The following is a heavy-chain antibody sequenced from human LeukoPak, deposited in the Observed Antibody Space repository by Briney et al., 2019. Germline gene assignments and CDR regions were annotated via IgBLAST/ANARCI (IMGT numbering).Heavy chain of an antibody. CDR3: ARDSCGSLGGCYFDY. CDR1: GFTLNNYW. CDR2: INSDGRAT. D-gene: IGHD2-15*01. V-gene: IGHV3-74*01. J-gene: IGHJ4*02. Sequence: GGSLRLSCAASGFTLNNYWMHWVRQAPGKGLVWVSRINSDGRATSYTDSVKGRFTISRDNAKNTLYLQMNSLRAEDTGVYYCARDSCGSLGGCYFDYWGQGTLVTVSS.